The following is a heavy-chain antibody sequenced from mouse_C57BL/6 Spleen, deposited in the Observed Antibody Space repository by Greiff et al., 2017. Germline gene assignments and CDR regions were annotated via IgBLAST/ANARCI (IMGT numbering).Heavy chain of an antibody. J-gene: IGHJ4*01. V-gene: IGHV1-26*01. D-gene: IGHD1-1*01. CDR3: ARGYYGSSYRYYYAMDD. Sequence: VQLQQSGPELVKPGASVKISCKASGYTFTDYYMNWVKQSHGKSLEWIGDINPNNGGTSYNQKFKGKATLTVDKSSSTAYMELRSLTSEDSAVYYCARGYYGSSYRYYYAMDDWGQGTSVTVSS. CDR1: GYTFTDYY. CDR2: INPNNGGT.